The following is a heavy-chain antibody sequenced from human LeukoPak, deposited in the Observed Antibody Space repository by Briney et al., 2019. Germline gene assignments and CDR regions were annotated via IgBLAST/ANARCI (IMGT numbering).Heavy chain of an antibody. D-gene: IGHD2-8*01. V-gene: IGHV3-9*01. CDR3: AKEGSVCTNGICRYFDY. CDR2: ISWSSEYM. Sequence: GGSLRLSCAASGFTFRDSAMQWVRQVPGKGLEWVSSISWSSEYMYYADSVKGRFTISRDNAKNSLYLQMDSLRAEDTALYYCAKEGSVCTNGICRYFDYWGQGTLVTVSS. CDR1: GFTFRDSA. J-gene: IGHJ4*02.